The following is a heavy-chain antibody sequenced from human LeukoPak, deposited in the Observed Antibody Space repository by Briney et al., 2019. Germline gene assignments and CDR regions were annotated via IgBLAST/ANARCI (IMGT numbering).Heavy chain of an antibody. CDR2: ISYDGSNK. D-gene: IGHD3-22*01. CDR3: AKDYYDSSGYLPYYFDY. J-gene: IGHJ4*02. V-gene: IGHV3-30*18. CDR1: GFTFSSYA. Sequence: GGSLRLSCAASGFTFSSYAMSWVRQAPGKGLEWVAVISYDGSNKYYADSVKGRFTISRDNSKNTLYLQMNSLRAEDTAVYYCAKDYYDSSGYLPYYFDYWGQGTLVTVSS.